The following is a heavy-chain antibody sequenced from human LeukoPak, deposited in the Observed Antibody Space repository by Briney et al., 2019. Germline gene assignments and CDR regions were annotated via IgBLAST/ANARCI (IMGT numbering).Heavy chain of an antibody. CDR2: IRYDGSNK. CDR1: EFTFSSYS. J-gene: IGHJ6*03. CDR3: AKKYCSSTSCYYYYYMDV. Sequence: GSLRLSCAASEFTFSSYSMHWVRQAPGKGLEWVAFIRYDGSNKYYADSVKGRFTISRDNSKNTLYLQMNSLRAEGTAVYYCAKKYCSSTSCYYYYYMDVWGKGTTVTISS. V-gene: IGHV3-30*02. D-gene: IGHD2-2*01.